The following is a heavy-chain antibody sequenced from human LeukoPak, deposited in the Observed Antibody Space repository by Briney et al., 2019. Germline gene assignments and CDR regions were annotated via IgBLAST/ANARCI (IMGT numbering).Heavy chain of an antibody. D-gene: IGHD6-13*01. CDR1: GVTFSPYG. V-gene: IGHV3-30*03. J-gene: IGHJ3*02. CDR2: ISNDGNYK. Sequence: GGSLRLSCVASGVTFSPYGMHWVRQAPGKGLEWVAVISNDGNYKYFTDSVKGRFTISRDNSKNTLDLQMNSLRAEDTAVYYCARSSHSSWYRAFDIWGQGAMVIVSS. CDR3: ARSSHSSWYRAFDI.